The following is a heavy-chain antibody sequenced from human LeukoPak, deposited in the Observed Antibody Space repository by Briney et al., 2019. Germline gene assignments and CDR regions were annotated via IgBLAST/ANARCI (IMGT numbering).Heavy chain of an antibody. V-gene: IGHV3-30-3*01. CDR3: ARNGYKASGDY. Sequence: GGSLRPSCAASGFTFSSYAMHWVRQAPGKGLEWVAVISYDGSNKYYADSVKGRFTISRDNSKNTLYLQMNSLRAEDTAVYYCARNGYKASGDYWGQGTLVTVSS. CDR1: GFTFSSYA. D-gene: IGHD1-14*01. J-gene: IGHJ4*02. CDR2: ISYDGSNK.